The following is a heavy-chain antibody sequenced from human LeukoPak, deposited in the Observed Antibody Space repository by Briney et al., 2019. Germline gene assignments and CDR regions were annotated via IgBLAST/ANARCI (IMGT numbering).Heavy chain of an antibody. D-gene: IGHD6-19*01. Sequence: PSETLSLTCTVSGGSISSYYWSWIRQPPGKGLEWIGYIYYSGSTNYNPSLKSRVTISVDTSKNQFSLKLSSVTAADTAVYYCARAPVQRDSSGFRFDPWGQGTLVTVSS. CDR3: ARAPVQRDSSGFRFDP. CDR2: IYYSGST. V-gene: IGHV4-59*01. CDR1: GGSISSYY. J-gene: IGHJ5*02.